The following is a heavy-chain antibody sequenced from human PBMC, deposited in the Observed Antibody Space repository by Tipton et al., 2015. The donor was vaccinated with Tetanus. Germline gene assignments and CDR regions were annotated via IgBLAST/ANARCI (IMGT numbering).Heavy chain of an antibody. D-gene: IGHD2-8*02. J-gene: IGHJ1*01. V-gene: IGHV4-59*01. CDR1: GASISSYY. CDR2: THHSGNT. Sequence: TLSLTCSVSGASISSYYWNWIRQVPGKGLEWIGYTHHSGNTNYNPSLSGRVTTSVDTSKNQFSLKMSSVTAADTAVYYCAGVTAQRTELYFEHWGQGTQVTVPS. CDR3: AGVTAQRTELYFEH.